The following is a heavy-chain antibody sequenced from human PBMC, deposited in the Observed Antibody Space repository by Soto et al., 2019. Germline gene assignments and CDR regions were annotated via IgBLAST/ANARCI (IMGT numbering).Heavy chain of an antibody. Sequence: LSLTCAVSGGSISSSNWWSWVRQPPGKGLEWIGEIYHSGSTNYNPSLKSRVTISVDKSKNQFSLKLSSVTAADTAVYYCARAVEVAVAGGWFDPWGQGTLVTVSS. J-gene: IGHJ5*02. V-gene: IGHV4-4*02. CDR1: GGSISSSNW. CDR3: ARAVEVAVAGGWFDP. CDR2: IYHSGST. D-gene: IGHD6-19*01.